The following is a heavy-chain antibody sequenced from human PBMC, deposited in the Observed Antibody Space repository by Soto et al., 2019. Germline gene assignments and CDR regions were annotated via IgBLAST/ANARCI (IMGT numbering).Heavy chain of an antibody. J-gene: IGHJ4*01. CDR3: TTFSYSAIVTELFDF. CDR2: IKSKTDGGTP. V-gene: IGHV3-15*07. CDR1: GFIFNKAW. D-gene: IGHD1-26*01. Sequence: GGSLRLSCAASGFIFNKAWINWVRQAPGKGLEWVGRIKSKTDGGTPDFAAPVKGRFAISRDDSKNVVYLQMNSLKVEDTGIYYCTTFSYSAIVTELFDFSAQGSLVTVS.